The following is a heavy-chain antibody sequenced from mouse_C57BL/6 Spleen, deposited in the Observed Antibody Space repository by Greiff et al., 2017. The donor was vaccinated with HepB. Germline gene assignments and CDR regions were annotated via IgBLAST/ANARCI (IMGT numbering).Heavy chain of an antibody. V-gene: IGHV1-7*01. CDR3: ARRGYYDPY. Sequence: VQLQQSGAELAKPGASVKLSCKASGYTFTSYWMHWVKQRPGQGLEWIGYINPSSGYTKYNQKFKDKATLTADTSSSTAYMQLSSMTSEDSAVYYCARRGYYDPYWGQGTTLTVSS. J-gene: IGHJ2*01. CDR1: GYTFTSYW. CDR2: INPSSGYT. D-gene: IGHD1-1*01.